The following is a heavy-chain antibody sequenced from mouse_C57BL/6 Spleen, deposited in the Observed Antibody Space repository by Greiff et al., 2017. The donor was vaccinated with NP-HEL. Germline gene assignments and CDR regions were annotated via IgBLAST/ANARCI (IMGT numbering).Heavy chain of an antibody. V-gene: IGHV1-69*01. Sequence: QVQLQQPGAELVMPGASVKLSCKASGYTFTSYWMHWVKQRPGQGLEWIGEIDPSDSYTNSNQKFKGKSTLTVDKSSSTAYMQLSSLTSEDSAVYYCARLRRNYAMDYWGQGTSVTVSS. D-gene: IGHD2-12*01. CDR3: ARLRRNYAMDY. CDR2: IDPSDSYT. CDR1: GYTFTSYW. J-gene: IGHJ4*01.